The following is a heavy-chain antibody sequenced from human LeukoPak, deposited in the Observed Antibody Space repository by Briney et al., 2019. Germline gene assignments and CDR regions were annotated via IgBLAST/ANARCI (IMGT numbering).Heavy chain of an antibody. V-gene: IGHV1-69*13. CDR1: GGTFSSYA. D-gene: IGHD1-26*01. CDR2: IIPIFGTA. CDR3: ARDLWEGFPAAFDI. Sequence: SVKVSCKASGGTFSSYAISWVRQAPGQGLEWMGGIIPIFGTANYAQKFQGRVTITADESTSTAYMELSSLRSEDTAVYYCARDLWEGFPAAFDIWGQGTMVTVSS. J-gene: IGHJ3*02.